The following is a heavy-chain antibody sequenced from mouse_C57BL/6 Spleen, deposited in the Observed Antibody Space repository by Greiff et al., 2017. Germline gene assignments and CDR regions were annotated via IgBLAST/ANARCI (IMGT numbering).Heavy chain of an antibody. V-gene: IGHV1-80*01. J-gene: IGHJ4*01. Sequence: LQESGAELVKPGASVKISCKASGYAFSSYWMNWVKQRPGKGLEWIGQIYPGDGDTNYNGKFKGKATLTADKSSSTAYMQLSSLTSEDSAVYFCARGGDGYLYYYAMDYWGQGTSVTVSS. CDR2: IYPGDGDT. CDR3: ARGGDGYLYYYAMDY. D-gene: IGHD2-3*01. CDR1: GYAFSSYW.